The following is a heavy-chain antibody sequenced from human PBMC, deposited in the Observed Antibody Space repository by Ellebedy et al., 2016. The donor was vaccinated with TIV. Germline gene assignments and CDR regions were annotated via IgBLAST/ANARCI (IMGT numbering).Heavy chain of an antibody. V-gene: IGHV3-21*01. CDR2: ISIRGTYI. CDR1: GFTFSSYN. CDR3: ARSAQWEPRIDYFDY. J-gene: IGHJ4*02. D-gene: IGHD1-26*01. Sequence: GESLKISCAVSGFTFSSYNMNWVRQAPGKGLEWVSSISIRGTYIYYADSLKGRFTISRDNAKNSLDLQMNSLRAEDTAVYYCARSAQWEPRIDYFDYWGQGILVTVSS.